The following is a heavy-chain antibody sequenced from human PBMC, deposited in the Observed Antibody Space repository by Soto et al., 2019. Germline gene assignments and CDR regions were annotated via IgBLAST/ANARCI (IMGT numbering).Heavy chain of an antibody. D-gene: IGHD4-17*01. CDR3: ACVMGIYGDYGARSFDF. V-gene: IGHV1-18*01. CDR2: ISAYNGHT. Sequence: QVQLVQSGAEVKKPGASVKVSCKASGYTFTSYGTSWVRQAPGQGLEWIGWISAYNGHTNYAQKLQGRVTMTTDTSTSTAYMELMCMRSDDTVVYYCACVMGIYGDYGARSFDFWVQGTLVTVSS. CDR1: GYTFTSYG. J-gene: IGHJ4*02.